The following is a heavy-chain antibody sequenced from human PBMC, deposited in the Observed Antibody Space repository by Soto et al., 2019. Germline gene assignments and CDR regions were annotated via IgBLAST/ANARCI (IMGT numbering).Heavy chain of an antibody. J-gene: IGHJ4*02. CDR3: ATLAGTWTSDY. Sequence: KASETLSLTCAVSGGSISSGGYSWSWIRQSPGKGLEWIGYIHYSGSTYYSPSLQSRVTILVDRSKNQFSLNLNSVTAADTAVYYCATLAGTWTSDYWGQGTLVTVSS. V-gene: IGHV4-30-2*06. CDR1: GGSISSGGYS. D-gene: IGHD1-1*01. CDR2: IHYSGST.